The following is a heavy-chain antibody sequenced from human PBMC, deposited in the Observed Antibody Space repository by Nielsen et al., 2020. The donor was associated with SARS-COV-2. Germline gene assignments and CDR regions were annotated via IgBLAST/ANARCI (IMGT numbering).Heavy chain of an antibody. Sequence: GGSLRLSCAASGFTFSSYAMHWVRQAPGKGLEWVAVISYDGSNKYYADSVKGRFTISRDNSKNTLYLQMNSLRAEDTAVYYCAREMVTMVRGVIIPGWFDPWGQGTLVTVSS. D-gene: IGHD3-10*01. CDR1: GFTFSSYA. CDR2: ISYDGSNK. V-gene: IGHV3-30-3*01. J-gene: IGHJ5*02. CDR3: AREMVTMVRGVIIPGWFDP.